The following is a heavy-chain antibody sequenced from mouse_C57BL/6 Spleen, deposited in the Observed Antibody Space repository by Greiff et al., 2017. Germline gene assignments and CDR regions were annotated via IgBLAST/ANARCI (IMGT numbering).Heavy chain of an antibody. CDR2: INPNYGTT. V-gene: IGHV1-39*01. J-gene: IGHJ2*01. CDR1: GYSFTDYN. D-gene: IGHD1-1*01. Sequence: EVQLQQSGPELVKPGASVKISCKASGYSFTDYNMNWVKQSNGKSLEWIGVINPNYGTTSYNQKFKGKATLTVDQSSSTAYMQLNSLTSEDSAVYYCAREGGWNNYYGSSYEGNYFDYWGQGTTLTVSS. CDR3: AREGGWNNYYGSSYEGNYFDY.